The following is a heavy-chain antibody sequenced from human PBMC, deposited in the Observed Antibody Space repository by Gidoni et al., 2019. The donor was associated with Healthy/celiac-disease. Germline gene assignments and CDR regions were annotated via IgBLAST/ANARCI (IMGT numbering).Heavy chain of an antibody. CDR1: GFTFSSYA. J-gene: IGHJ4*02. V-gene: IGHV3-23*01. Sequence: EVQLLESGGGLVQPGGSLSLSCAASGFTFSSYAMSWVRQAPGKGLEWVSAISGSGGSTYYADSVKGRFTISRDNSKNTLYLQMNSLRAEDTAVYYCAKGGLGELSFDYWGQGTLVTVSS. CDR3: AKGGLGELSFDY. D-gene: IGHD3-16*02. CDR2: ISGSGGST.